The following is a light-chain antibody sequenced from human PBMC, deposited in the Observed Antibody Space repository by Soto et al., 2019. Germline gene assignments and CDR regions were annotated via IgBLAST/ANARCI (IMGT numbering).Light chain of an antibody. J-gene: IGLJ1*01. CDR3: SLYTSSSTYV. CDR2: KIS. V-gene: IGLV2-18*01. CDR1: SSDVDSYNR. Sequence: QSVLTQPPSVSGSPGQSVTISCTGTSSDVDSYNRVSWYQQPPGTAPKLIIYKISNRPSGVPDRFSGSKSGNTASLTISGLQAEDEADYYCSLYTSSSTYVFGTGTKATVL.